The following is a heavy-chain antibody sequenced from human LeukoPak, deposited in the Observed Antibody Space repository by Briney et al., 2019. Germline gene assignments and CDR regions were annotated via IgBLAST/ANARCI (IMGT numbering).Heavy chain of an antibody. CDR3: AREGLAAAGRDYYGMDV. D-gene: IGHD6-13*01. CDR1: GFTFYSYG. Sequence: GGSLRLSCAASGFTFYSYGMHWVRQAPGKGLEWVAVIWYDGSNKYYADSVKGRFIISRDNSKNTLYLQMNSLRAEDTAVYYCAREGLAAAGRDYYGMDVWGQGTTVTVSS. J-gene: IGHJ6*02. CDR2: IWYDGSNK. V-gene: IGHV3-33*01.